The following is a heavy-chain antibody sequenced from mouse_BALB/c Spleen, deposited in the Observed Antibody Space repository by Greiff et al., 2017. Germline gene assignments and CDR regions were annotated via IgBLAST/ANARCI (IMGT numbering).Heavy chain of an antibody. CDR2: IRNKANGYTT. CDR3: ARRLGKAMDY. D-gene: IGHD3-3*01. V-gene: IGHV7-3*02. CDR1: GFTFTDYY. Sequence: EVMLVESGGGLVQPGGSLRLSCATSGFTFTDYYMSWVRQPPGKALEWLGFIRNKANGYTTEYSASVKGRFTISRDNSQSILYLQMNTLRAEDSATYYCARRLGKAMDYWGQGTSVTVSS. J-gene: IGHJ4*01.